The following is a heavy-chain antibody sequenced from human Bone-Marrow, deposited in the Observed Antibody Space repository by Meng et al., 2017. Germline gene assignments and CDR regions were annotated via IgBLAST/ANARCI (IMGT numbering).Heavy chain of an antibody. V-gene: IGHV3-7*01. CDR2: IKQDGSEK. Sequence: LSLTCAASGFTFSSYWMSWVRQAPGKGLEWVANIKQDGSEKYYVDSVKGRFTISRDNAKNSLYLQMNSLRAEDTAVYYCAREYSSGWPLFDYWGQGTLVTVSS. CDR3: AREYSSGWPLFDY. D-gene: IGHD6-19*01. CDR1: GFTFSSYW. J-gene: IGHJ4*02.